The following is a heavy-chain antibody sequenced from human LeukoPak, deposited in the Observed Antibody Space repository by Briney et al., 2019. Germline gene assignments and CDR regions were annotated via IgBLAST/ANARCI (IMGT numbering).Heavy chain of an antibody. CDR1: GGSISSYY. CDR3: ARVRYSYGIDY. J-gene: IGHJ4*02. V-gene: IGHV4-59*01. D-gene: IGHD5-18*01. CDR2: IYYSGST. Sequence: PSETLSLTCTVSGGSISSYYWSWIRQPPRKGLEWIGYIYYSGSTNYNPSLKSRVTISVDTSKNQFSLKLSSVTAADTAVYYCARVRYSYGIDYWGQGTLVTVSS.